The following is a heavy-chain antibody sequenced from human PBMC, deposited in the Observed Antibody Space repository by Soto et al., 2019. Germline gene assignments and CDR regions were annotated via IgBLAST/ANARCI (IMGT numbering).Heavy chain of an antibody. V-gene: IGHV4-34*01. J-gene: IGHJ4*02. CDR2: INHSGST. Sequence: QVQLQQWGAGLLKPSETLSLTCAVYGGSFSGYYWTWIRQPPGTGLEWIGEINHSGSTNYNPSLKSQVTISVDTSKNQCSLKLTYVTASDTAVYYCARDKISGLFDYWGQGTLVTVSS. CDR3: ARDKISGLFDY. CDR1: GGSFSGYY.